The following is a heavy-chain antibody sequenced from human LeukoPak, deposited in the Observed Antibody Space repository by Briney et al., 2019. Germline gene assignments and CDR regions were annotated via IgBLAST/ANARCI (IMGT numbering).Heavy chain of an antibody. CDR1: GGTFSSYA. V-gene: IGHV1-69*13. J-gene: IGHJ6*02. CDR3: ARRRPYYDILTGYFTPDYYCGMDV. D-gene: IGHD3-9*01. CDR2: IIPIFGTA. Sequence: AASVKVSCKASGGTFSSYAISWVRQAPGQGLEWMGGIIPIFGTANYAQKFQGRVTITADESTSTAYMELSSLRSEDTAVYYCARRRPYYDILTGYFTPDYYCGMDVWGQGTTVTVSS.